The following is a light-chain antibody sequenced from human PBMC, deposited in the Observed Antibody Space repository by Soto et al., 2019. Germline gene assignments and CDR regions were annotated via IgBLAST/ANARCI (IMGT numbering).Light chain of an antibody. V-gene: IGLV2-14*03. CDR1: SSDVGGYNY. CDR3: SSYTTSNTRQIV. CDR2: DVS. J-gene: IGLJ1*01. Sequence: HSVLTQPASVSGFPGQSITISCTSTSSDVGGYNYVSWYQHHPGKAPKLIIYDVSNRPSGVSIRFSGSKSDNTASLTISGLQPEDEADYHCSSYTTSNTRQIVFGTGTKVTVL.